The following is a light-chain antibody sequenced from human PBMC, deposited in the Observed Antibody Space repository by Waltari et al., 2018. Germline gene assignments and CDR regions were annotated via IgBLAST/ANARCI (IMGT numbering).Light chain of an antibody. J-gene: IGLJ3*02. CDR1: RSDVGAYKY. CDR2: DVS. Sequence: QSALTQPASVSGSPGQSITISCTGTRSDVGAYKYVSRYQQHPGKAPKLMIFDVSNRPSGVSTRFSGSKSGNTASLTISGLQAEDEAVYHCSSYTSSSSRLFGGGTKVTVL. V-gene: IGLV2-14*03. CDR3: SSYTSSSSRL.